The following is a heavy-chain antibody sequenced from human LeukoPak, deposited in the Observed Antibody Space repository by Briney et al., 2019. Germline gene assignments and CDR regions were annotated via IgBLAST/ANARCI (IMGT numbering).Heavy chain of an antibody. CDR3: ARSRGGVTLDF. CDR1: GGSISSYY. J-gene: IGHJ4*02. CDR2: ISYSGNT. D-gene: IGHD3-10*01. Sequence: SETLSLTCTVSGGSISSYYWTWIRQPPGRGLEWIRYISYSGNTNYNPSLKSRVTISVDTSKNQFSLRLSSVTAADTAVYYCARSRGGVTLDFWGQGTLVSVSS. V-gene: IGHV4-59*08.